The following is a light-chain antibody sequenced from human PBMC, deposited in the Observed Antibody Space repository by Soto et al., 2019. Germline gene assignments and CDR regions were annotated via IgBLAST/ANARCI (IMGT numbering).Light chain of an antibody. V-gene: IGKV3-20*01. CDR3: QQYGSAPFT. CDR2: AAS. J-gene: IGKJ4*01. CDR1: QSVSSR. Sequence: EIVLTQSPGTLSLSPGERATLSCRASQSVSSRLAWYQQKPGQAPRLLIYAASNRAAGIPDRFSGSGSGTDFTLTISRLEPEDFAVYYCQQYGSAPFTFGGGTKVDIK.